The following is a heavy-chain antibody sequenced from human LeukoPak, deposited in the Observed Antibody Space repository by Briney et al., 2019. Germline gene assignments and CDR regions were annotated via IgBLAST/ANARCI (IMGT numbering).Heavy chain of an antibody. CDR3: AKVLKYYYNGMDV. Sequence: PGGSLRLSCAASGFTFSSYGMHWVRQAPGKGLEWVAVISYDGSNKYYADSVKGRFTVSRDNSKNTLYLQMNSLRAEDTAVYFCAKVLKYYYNGMDVWGQGTTVTVSS. J-gene: IGHJ6*02. V-gene: IGHV3-30*18. CDR1: GFTFSSYG. CDR2: ISYDGSNK. D-gene: IGHD2/OR15-2a*01.